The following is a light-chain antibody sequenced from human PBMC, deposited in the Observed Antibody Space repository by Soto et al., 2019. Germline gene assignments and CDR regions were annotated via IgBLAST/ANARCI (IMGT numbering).Light chain of an antibody. CDR2: TNN. CDR3: AVWDDSLNGVV. Sequence: QPVLTQPPSASGTPGQRVTIPCSGSSSNIGRNIVNWYQQLPGTAPKLLIYTNNQRPSGVPDRFSGSKSGTSASLAISGLQSEDEADYYCAVWDDSLNGVVFGGGTKLTVL. V-gene: IGLV1-44*01. CDR1: SSNIGRNI. J-gene: IGLJ2*01.